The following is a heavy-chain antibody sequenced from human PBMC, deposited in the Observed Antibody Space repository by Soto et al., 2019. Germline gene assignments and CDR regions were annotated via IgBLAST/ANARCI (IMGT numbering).Heavy chain of an antibody. D-gene: IGHD6-19*01. Sequence: SETLSLTCAVSGGSISTNNWWSWVRQPPGKGLEWIGEIYQSGSANYNPSLKSRVTMSVEKSKNQFSLKPSSVTAADTAVYYCARGGSVWAWGQGILVTVSS. J-gene: IGHJ5*02. V-gene: IGHV4-4*02. CDR3: ARGGSVWA. CDR2: IYQSGSA. CDR1: GGSISTNNW.